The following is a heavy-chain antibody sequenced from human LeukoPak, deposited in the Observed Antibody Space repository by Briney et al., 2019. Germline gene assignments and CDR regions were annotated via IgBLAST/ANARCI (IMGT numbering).Heavy chain of an antibody. V-gene: IGHV3-15*01. CDR2: IKSKTDGWSA. D-gene: IGHD5-18*01. CDR3: TTDSSTAMVTCY. J-gene: IGHJ4*02. Sequence: GALLILSCAASGFIFSNYWMCWVREAPGKVLEWVCLIKSKTDGWSADYVAGVKGRFTISRDDSKNMLNLKMKSQKTDDTAVYYCTTDSSTAMVTCYWGEGTLVTVSS. CDR1: GFIFSNYW.